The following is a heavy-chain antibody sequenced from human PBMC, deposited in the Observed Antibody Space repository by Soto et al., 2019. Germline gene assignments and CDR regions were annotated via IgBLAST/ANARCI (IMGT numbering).Heavy chain of an antibody. J-gene: IGHJ4*02. CDR3: ARSSGWYYVDY. D-gene: IGHD3-22*01. V-gene: IGHV1-3*01. Sequence: ASVKVSCKASGYTFTSYGIHWVRQAPGQRLEWMGWINAGNGNTKYSQKFQGRVTITRDTSANTAYMELSSLRSEDTAVYYCARSSGWYYVDYWGQRTRVTV. CDR1: GYTFTSYG. CDR2: INAGNGNT.